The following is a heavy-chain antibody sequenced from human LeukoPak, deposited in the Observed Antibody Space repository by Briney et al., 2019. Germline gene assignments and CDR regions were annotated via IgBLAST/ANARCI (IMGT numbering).Heavy chain of an antibody. Sequence: GGSLRLSCAASGLTVSSNYMSWVRQAPGKGLEWVSVIYSGGNTYYSNSVRGRFTISRDNSRNTLYLQMDSLRAEDTAFYYCARTPLPAAGPYYFDYWGQGTLVTVSS. D-gene: IGHD6-13*01. J-gene: IGHJ4*02. CDR3: ARTPLPAAGPYYFDY. CDR1: GLTVSSNY. V-gene: IGHV3-66*02. CDR2: IYSGGNT.